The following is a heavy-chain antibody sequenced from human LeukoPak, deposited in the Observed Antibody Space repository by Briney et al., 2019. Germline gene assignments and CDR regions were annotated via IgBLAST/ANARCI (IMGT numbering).Heavy chain of an antibody. D-gene: IGHD1-26*01. CDR3: ARTASGSYYPDAFDI. Sequence: ASVKVSCKASGYTFTSYDINWVRQATGQGLEWMGWMNPNSGNTGYAQKFQGRVTITRNTSISTAYMELSSLRSEDTAVYYCARTASGSYYPDAFDIWGQGTMVTVSS. V-gene: IGHV1-8*03. CDR1: GYTFTSYD. J-gene: IGHJ3*02. CDR2: MNPNSGNT.